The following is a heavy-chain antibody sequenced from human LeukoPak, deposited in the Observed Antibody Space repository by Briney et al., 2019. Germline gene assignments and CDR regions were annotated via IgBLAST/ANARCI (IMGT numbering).Heavy chain of an antibody. Sequence: SETLSLTCTVSGGSISSSSYYWGWIRQPPGKGLEWIGSIYYSGSTYYNPSLKSRVTISVDTSRNQFSLKLSSVTAADTAVYYWARVPRSYYYYYRDVWGKGTTVPVSS. CDR1: GGSISSSSYY. CDR2: IYYSGST. V-gene: IGHV4-39*07. J-gene: IGHJ6*03. CDR3: ARVPRSYYYYYRDV.